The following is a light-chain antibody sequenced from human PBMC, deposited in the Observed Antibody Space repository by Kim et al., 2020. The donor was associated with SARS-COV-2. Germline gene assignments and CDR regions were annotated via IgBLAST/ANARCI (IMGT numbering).Light chain of an antibody. CDR1: PGIRRI. Sequence: ASVGDSVTIACRASPGIRRILAWYQQKPGKAPKLLIYATSTLQSGVPPRFSGNRSGTEFTLTISYLQSEDFATYYCQQDNTYPLTFGPGTKVDIK. CDR3: QQDNTYPLT. V-gene: IGKV1-9*01. J-gene: IGKJ3*01. CDR2: ATS.